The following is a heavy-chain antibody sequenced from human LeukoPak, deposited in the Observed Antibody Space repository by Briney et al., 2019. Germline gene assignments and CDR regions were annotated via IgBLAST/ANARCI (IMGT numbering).Heavy chain of an antibody. CDR3: VKEVPGTTIYH. CDR1: GFIVSSNY. CDR2: VFRGDAT. V-gene: IGHV3-66*01. J-gene: IGHJ4*02. D-gene: IGHD4-11*01. Sequence: GGSLRLSCVASGFIVSSNYMSWVRQAPGKGLEWVSVVFRGDATYHADSVKGSFTISRDTSKNTVYLQMNSLTAEDTAIYYCVKEVPGTTIYHWGQGTLVTVSS.